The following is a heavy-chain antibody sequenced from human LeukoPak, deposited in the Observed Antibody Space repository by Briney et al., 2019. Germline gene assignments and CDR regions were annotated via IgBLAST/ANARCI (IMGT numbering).Heavy chain of an antibody. CDR1: GDSISSYY. J-gene: IGHJ4*02. D-gene: IGHD6-13*01. Sequence: SETLSLTCAVSGDSISSYYWNWIRQPPGKGLEWIGYIYHSGSTNYNPSLKSRVTISVDTSENQFSLKVSSVTAADTAVYYCARMRAAAGTWLFDFWGQGTLVTVSS. CDR3: ARMRAAAGTWLFDF. V-gene: IGHV4-59*01. CDR2: IYHSGST.